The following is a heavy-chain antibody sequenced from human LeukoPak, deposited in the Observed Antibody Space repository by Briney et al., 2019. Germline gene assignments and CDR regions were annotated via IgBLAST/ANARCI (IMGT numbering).Heavy chain of an antibody. CDR2: IIPIFGIA. CDR3: AREMATLSDY. D-gene: IGHD5-24*01. Sequence: SVKVSCKASGGTFSRYAISWVRQAPGQGLEWMGGIIPIFGIANYAQKFQGRVTITADKSTSTAYMELSSLRSEDTAVYYCAREMATLSDYWGQGTLVTVSS. V-gene: IGHV1-69*10. CDR1: GGTFSRYA. J-gene: IGHJ4*02.